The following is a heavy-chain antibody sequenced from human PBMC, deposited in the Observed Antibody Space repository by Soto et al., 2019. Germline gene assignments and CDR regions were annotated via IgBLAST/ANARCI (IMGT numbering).Heavy chain of an antibody. CDR2: ISAHNGDT. V-gene: IGHV1-18*01. D-gene: IGHD3-16*01. CDR3: ARGGSWDSYYYGMDV. CDR1: GYTFTTYG. Sequence: QVQLVQSGAEVKKPGASVQVSCKPSGYTFTTYGVSWVRQAPGQGLEWMGWISAHNGDTNYAQKFKGRVTMATDTSTSTAYMELRSLRSDDTAVYYCARGGSWDSYYYGMDVWGQGTTVTVSS. J-gene: IGHJ6*02.